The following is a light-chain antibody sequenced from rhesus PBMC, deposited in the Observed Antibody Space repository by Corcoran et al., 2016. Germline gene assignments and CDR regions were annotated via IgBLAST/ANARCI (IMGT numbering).Light chain of an antibody. CDR3: LQYSSSPYS. CDR1: QSISSW. J-gene: IGKJ2*01. Sequence: DIQMTQSPSSLSASVGDTVSITCRASQSISSWLDWYQHKPGKAPKLLIYKASSVQSGVPSRFSGSGSGTDFTLTISSLQPEDFATDYCLQYSSSPYSFGQGTKVEIK. V-gene: IGKV1-22*01. CDR2: KAS.